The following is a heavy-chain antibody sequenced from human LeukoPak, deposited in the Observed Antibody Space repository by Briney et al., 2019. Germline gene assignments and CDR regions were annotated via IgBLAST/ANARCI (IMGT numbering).Heavy chain of an antibody. D-gene: IGHD3-10*01. Sequence: PGGSLRLSCAASGFTFSTYTMHRVRQAPGKGLEWVSFTDTSGRYVYYGDSVKGRFTISRDNAKNLLFLQMNGLRAEDTALYYCARGRSITLLRGVAMSDGFDIWGQGAMVAVSS. CDR3: ARGRSITLLRGVAMSDGFDI. CDR1: GFTFSTYT. V-gene: IGHV3-21*06. CDR2: TDTSGRYV. J-gene: IGHJ3*02.